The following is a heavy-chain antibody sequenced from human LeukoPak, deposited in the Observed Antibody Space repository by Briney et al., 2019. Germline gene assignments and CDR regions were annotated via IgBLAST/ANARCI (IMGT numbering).Heavy chain of an antibody. V-gene: IGHV4-39*01. J-gene: IGHJ5*02. CDR2: IYYSGST. CDR3: ARGGFLEWLLGINWFDP. D-gene: IGHD3-3*01. CDR1: GGSISSSSYY. Sequence: SETLSLTCTVSGGSISSSSYYWGWIRQPPGKGLEWIGSIYYSGSTYYNPSLKSRVTISVDTPKNQFSLKLSSVTAADTAVYYCARGGFLEWLLGINWFDPWGQGTLVTVSS.